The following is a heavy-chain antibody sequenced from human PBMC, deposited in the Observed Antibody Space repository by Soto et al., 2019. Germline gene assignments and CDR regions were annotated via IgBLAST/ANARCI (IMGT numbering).Heavy chain of an antibody. CDR2: IYTSGST. J-gene: IGHJ6*02. V-gene: IGHV4-4*07. D-gene: IGHD2-15*01. CDR3: ARGAVGSDYYYYGMDV. CDR1: GGSISSYS. Sequence: PSETLSLTCTVSGGSISSYSWSWIRQPAGKGLEWIGRIYTSGSTNYNPSLKSRVTMSVDTSKNQFSLKLSSVTAADTAVYYCARGAVGSDYYYYGMDVWGQGTTVTVSS.